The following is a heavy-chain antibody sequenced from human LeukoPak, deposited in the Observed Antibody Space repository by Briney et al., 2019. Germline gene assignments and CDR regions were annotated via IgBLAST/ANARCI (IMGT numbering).Heavy chain of an antibody. V-gene: IGHV3-66*01. D-gene: IGHD2-15*01. CDR1: GFTVSSNY. J-gene: IGHJ2*01. CDR2: IYSGGST. Sequence: PGGSLRLSCAASGFTVSSNYMSWVRQAPGKGLEWVSVIYSGGSTYYADSVKGRFTISRDNSKNTLYLQMNSLRAEDTAVYYCARTPLLVLWYFDLWGRGTLVTVSS. CDR3: ARTPLLVLWYFDL.